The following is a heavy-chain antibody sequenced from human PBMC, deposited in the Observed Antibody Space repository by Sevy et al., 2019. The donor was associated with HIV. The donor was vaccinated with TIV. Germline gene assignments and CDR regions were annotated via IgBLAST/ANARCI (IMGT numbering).Heavy chain of an antibody. Sequence: ASVKVSCKVSGYTLTGLSMHWVRQAPGKGLEWMGRFDPEDGETIYAQNFQGRVTLTEATARDTAYMELSSLRYEDTAVYYCATAREYYQDSSGYLDFWGQGTLVTVSS. CDR1: GYTLTGLS. CDR2: FDPEDGET. D-gene: IGHD3-22*01. J-gene: IGHJ4*02. V-gene: IGHV1-24*01. CDR3: ATAREYYQDSSGYLDF.